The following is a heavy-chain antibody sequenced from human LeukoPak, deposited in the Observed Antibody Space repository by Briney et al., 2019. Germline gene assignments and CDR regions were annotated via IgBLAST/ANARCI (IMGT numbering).Heavy chain of an antibody. V-gene: IGHV4-34*01. CDR3: ARGRKRAGQGVGHVVVTASAKYYFDY. J-gene: IGHJ4*02. D-gene: IGHD2-21*02. Sequence: SETLSLTCAVYGGSFSGYYWSWIRQPPGKGLEWIGEINHSGSTNYNPSLKSRVTISVGTSKNQFSLKLSSVTAADTAVYYCARGRKRAGQGVGHVVVTASAKYYFDYWGQGTLVTVSS. CDR2: INHSGST. CDR1: GGSFSGYY.